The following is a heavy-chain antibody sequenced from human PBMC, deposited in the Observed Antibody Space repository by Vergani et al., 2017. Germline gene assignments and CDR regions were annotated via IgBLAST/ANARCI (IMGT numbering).Heavy chain of an antibody. J-gene: IGHJ6*02. V-gene: IGHV4-61*02. CDR1: GGPISSGSYY. D-gene: IGHD6-13*01. CDR3: ARDPLYSTTWPFLLLDMDV. Sequence: QVQLQESGPGLVRPSQTLSLTCTVSGGPISSGSYYWSWFRQPAGKGLEWIGRFYTGGGTSYNPSLKSRVTISVETSKNQFSLQLSSVTAADTAAYYCARDPLYSTTWPFLLLDMDVWGQGTTVTVSS. CDR2: FYTGGGT.